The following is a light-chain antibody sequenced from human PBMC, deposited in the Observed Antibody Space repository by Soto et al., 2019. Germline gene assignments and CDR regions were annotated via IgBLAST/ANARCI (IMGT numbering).Light chain of an antibody. CDR1: SSDVGGYNY. V-gene: IGLV2-14*01. CDR3: SSYTSSSRV. Sequence: QSALTQPASVSGSPGQSIIISCTGTSSDVGGYNYVSWYQQHPGKAPKLMIYEVSNRPSGVSNRFSGSKSGNTASLTISGLQAEDEADYYCSSYTSSSRVFGTGTKVTVL. CDR2: EVS. J-gene: IGLJ1*01.